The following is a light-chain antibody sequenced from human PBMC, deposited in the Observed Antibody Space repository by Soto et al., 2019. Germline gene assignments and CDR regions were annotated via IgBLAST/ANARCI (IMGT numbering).Light chain of an antibody. CDR1: SSNIGAGYD. CDR3: QAYDSSLSGYV. J-gene: IGLJ1*01. V-gene: IGLV1-40*01. CDR2: GNS. Sequence: QSVLTQPPSVSGAPGQRVTISCTGSSSNIGAGYDVHWYQQLPGTAPKLLIYGNSNRPSGVPDRFSGSKSGTSASLAITGLQAEDEADYCCQAYDSSLSGYVVGTGTKLTVL.